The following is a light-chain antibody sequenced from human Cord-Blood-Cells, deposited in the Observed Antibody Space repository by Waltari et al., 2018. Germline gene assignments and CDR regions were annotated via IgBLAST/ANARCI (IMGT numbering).Light chain of an antibody. V-gene: IGLV7-46*01. CDR2: DTS. J-gene: IGLJ3*02. CDR1: TGAVTSGHY. Sequence: QAVVTQEPSLTVSPGGTVTLTCGSSTGAVTSGHYPYWFQQKPGQAPRTLIDDTSNKHSWTPARFSGSLLGGKAALTLSGAQPEDEAEYYCLLAYSGAWGFGGGTKLTVL. CDR3: LLAYSGAWG.